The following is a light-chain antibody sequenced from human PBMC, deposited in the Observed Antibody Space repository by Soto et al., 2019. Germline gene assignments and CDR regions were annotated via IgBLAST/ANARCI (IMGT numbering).Light chain of an antibody. Sequence: QSVLTQPPSASGTPGQRVTISCSGSSSNFGSNYVYWYQQLPGTAPKLLIYRNNQRPSGVPDRFSGSKSGTPASLAISGLRSEDEADYYCAAWDDSLSVWVFGGGTKLTVL. CDR3: AAWDDSLSVWV. V-gene: IGLV1-47*01. J-gene: IGLJ3*02. CDR1: SSNFGSNY. CDR2: RNN.